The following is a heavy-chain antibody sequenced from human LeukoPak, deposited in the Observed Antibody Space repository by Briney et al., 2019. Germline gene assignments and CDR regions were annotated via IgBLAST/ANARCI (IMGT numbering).Heavy chain of an antibody. CDR2: MYLSGTT. Sequence: PSETLSLTCAVYGGSFSGYYWSWIRQPPGKGLEWIGEMYLSGTTHSNPSVKGRVTISIDKSKNQFFLNLSSVTAADTAVYYCAGLVGRYSSGLYYYYFDYWGQGTLVTVSS. CDR3: AGLVGRYSSGLYYYYFDY. J-gene: IGHJ4*02. V-gene: IGHV4-34*01. D-gene: IGHD3-22*01. CDR1: GGSFSGYY.